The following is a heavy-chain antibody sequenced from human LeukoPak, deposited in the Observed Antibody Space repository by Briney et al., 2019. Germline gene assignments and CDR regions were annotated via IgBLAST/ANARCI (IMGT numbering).Heavy chain of an antibody. J-gene: IGHJ6*03. CDR1: GGSIRSGDHY. D-gene: IGHD2-21*01. V-gene: IGHV4-39*02. CDR3: ARRGISQGYYMDV. CDR2: IYYSGST. Sequence: SETLSLTCNVSGGSIRSGDHYWGWIRQPPGKGLERIGRIYYSGSTYYNPSLKSRVTISVDTSKNHFSLKLISVTAADTAVYYCARRGISQGYYMDVWGKGTTVTISS.